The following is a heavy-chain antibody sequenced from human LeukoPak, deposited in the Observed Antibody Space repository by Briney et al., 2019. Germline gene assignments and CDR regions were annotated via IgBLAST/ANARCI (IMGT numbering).Heavy chain of an antibody. D-gene: IGHD1-26*01. J-gene: IGHJ6*03. V-gene: IGHV4-39*01. CDR1: GGSISSSSYY. Sequence: SETLSLTCTVSGGSISSSSYYWGWIRQPPGKGLEWIGSIYYSGSTYYNPSLKSRVTISVDTSKNQFSLKLSSVTAADTAVYYCARHSGSYYGYYYYYMDVWGKGTTVTVSS. CDR3: ARHSGSYYGYYYYYMDV. CDR2: IYYSGST.